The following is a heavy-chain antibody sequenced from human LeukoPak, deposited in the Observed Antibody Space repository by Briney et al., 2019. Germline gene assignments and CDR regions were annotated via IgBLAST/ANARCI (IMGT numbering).Heavy chain of an antibody. D-gene: IGHD2-15*01. CDR3: ARYCNAGACSMFKTFDV. J-gene: IGHJ3*01. CDR2: MYYRGPT. Sequence: SETLSLTCTVSGGSISSSSYYWGWIRQPPGKGLEWIGSMYYRGPTYYNPSLKSRVTVSVDTPKSQLSLRLNSVTAADTSVYYCARYCNAGACSMFKTFDVWGQGTMVTVSS. CDR1: GGSISSSSYY. V-gene: IGHV4-39*01.